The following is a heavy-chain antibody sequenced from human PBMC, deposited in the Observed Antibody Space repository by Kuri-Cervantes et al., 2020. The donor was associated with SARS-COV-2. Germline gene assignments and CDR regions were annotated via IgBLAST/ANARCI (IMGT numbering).Heavy chain of an antibody. CDR2: IYYSGSV. CDR3: TTVTPASVFDF. V-gene: IGHV4-59*01. J-gene: IGHJ4*02. CDR1: GGSISSSY. Sequence: SETLSLTCTVSGGSISSSYWSWIRQPPGKGLEWIGYIYYSGSVSYNHSLMSRVTISVDTSKNQFSLRLTSVTAADTAVYYCTTVTPASVFDFWGQGTLVTVSS. D-gene: IGHD4-17*01.